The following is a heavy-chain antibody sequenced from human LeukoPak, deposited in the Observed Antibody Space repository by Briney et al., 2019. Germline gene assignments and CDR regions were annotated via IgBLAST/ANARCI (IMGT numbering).Heavy chain of an antibody. V-gene: IGHV7-4-1*02. CDR2: INTNTGNP. D-gene: IGHD3-22*01. J-gene: IGHJ5*02. Sequence: ASVKVSCKATGYTFTSYAMNWVRQAPGQGLEWVGWINTNTGNPTYAQGFTGRFVFSLDTSVSTAYLQISSLKAEDTAVYYCARDSYYDGWNWCDPWGQGTLVTVSS. CDR1: GYTFTSYA. CDR3: ARDSYYDGWNWCDP.